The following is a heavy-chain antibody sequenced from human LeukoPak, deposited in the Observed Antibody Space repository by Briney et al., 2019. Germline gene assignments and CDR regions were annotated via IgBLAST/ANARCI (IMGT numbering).Heavy chain of an antibody. V-gene: IGHV3-74*01. D-gene: IGHD3-16*01. J-gene: IGHJ4*02. Sequence: GGSLRLSCTVSGFTLSSYWMHWVRQAPGKGLVWVSRMNSDGRATTYADSVKGRFTISRDNAKNTLYLQMNSLRAEDTAVYYCAREFEATGFWALDYWGQGTLVTASS. CDR1: GFTLSSYW. CDR3: AREFEATGFWALDY. CDR2: MNSDGRAT.